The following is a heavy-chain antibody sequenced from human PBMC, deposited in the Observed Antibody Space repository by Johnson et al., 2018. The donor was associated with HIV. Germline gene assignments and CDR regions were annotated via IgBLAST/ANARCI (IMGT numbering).Heavy chain of an antibody. CDR2: INWNGGST. CDR3: AIERVVQGDPDAFDI. J-gene: IGHJ3*02. Sequence: VQLVESGGGVVRPGGSLRLSCAASGFTFDDYGMSWVRQAPGKGLEWVSSINWNGGSTGYADSVKGRCTISRANAKNSLYLQMNSRRAEDTALYYCAIERVVQGDPDAFDIWGQGTMVTVSS. V-gene: IGHV3-20*04. CDR1: GFTFDDYG. D-gene: IGHD3-16*01.